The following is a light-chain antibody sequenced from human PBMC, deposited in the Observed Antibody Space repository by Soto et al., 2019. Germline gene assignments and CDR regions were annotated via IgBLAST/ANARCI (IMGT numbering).Light chain of an antibody. J-gene: IGKJ1*01. V-gene: IGKV1-17*01. CDR2: AAS. Sequence: DTQMTQSPSSLSSTVGDRVSIICRASQDIRNDLSWDQQTPGKAPKRLSYAASTLQSGVPFRFSGSGSGTEFALTISSLQPEKVANYYCLQQNNFPPTFGHGTKVEIK. CDR1: QDIRND. CDR3: LQQNNFPPT.